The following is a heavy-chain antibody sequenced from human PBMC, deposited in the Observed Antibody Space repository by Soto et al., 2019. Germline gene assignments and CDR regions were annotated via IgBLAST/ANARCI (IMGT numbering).Heavy chain of an antibody. V-gene: IGHV3-15*07. CDR2: VKSKTHGGTT. D-gene: IGHD4-17*01. CDR1: GFTFSNAW. CDR3: ARVLNTVTSAAFDI. J-gene: IGHJ3*02. Sequence: GGSLRLSCAASGFTFSNAWINWVRQAPGKGLEWVGRVKSKTHGGTTDFAAPVKGRFTISRHNSKNTLYLQMNSLRAEDTAVYYCARVLNTVTSAAFDIWGQGTMVTVSS.